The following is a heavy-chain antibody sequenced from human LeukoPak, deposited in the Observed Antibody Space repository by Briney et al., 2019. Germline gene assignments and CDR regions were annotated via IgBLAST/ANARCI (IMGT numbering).Heavy chain of an antibody. J-gene: IGHJ4*02. V-gene: IGHV4-59*08. CDR1: GGYIRSYY. CDR3: ARIDRAVAGTIDY. D-gene: IGHD6-19*01. CDR2: IYYTGST. Sequence: SETLSLTCTVSGGYIRSYYWSWIRLPPGKGLEWIGSIYYTGSTNYNPSLKSRVSMSVDTSKNQFSLKLSSVTAADTAVYYCARIDRAVAGTIDYWGQGTLVTVSS.